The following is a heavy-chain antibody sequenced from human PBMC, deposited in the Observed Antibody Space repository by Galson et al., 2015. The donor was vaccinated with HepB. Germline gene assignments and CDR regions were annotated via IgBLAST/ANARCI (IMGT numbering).Heavy chain of an antibody. D-gene: IGHD3-22*01. CDR1: GFAFSSYW. Sequence: LRLSCAASGFAFSSYWMTWVRQAPGKGLEWVANIKQDGSEKYYVDSVKGRFTISRDNAKNSLYLQMNSLRVEDTAVYYCASGPYDSSGYRWGYYFHYWGQGTLVTVSP. CDR2: IKQDGSEK. J-gene: IGHJ4*02. CDR3: ASGPYDSSGYRWGYYFHY. V-gene: IGHV3-7*03.